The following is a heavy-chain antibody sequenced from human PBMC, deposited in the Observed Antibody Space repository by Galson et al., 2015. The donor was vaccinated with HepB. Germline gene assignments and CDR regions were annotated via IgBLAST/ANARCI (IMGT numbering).Heavy chain of an antibody. Sequence: SLRLSCAASGFFFDDNPMHWVRQTPGRGLEWVSGISWNSDKIAYADSVKGRFIISRDNAEKSLSLEMKNLGPEDTAMYYCARGDCSGPICYIKSWGQGILVTVSS. CDR1: GFFFDDNP. CDR2: ISWNSDKI. J-gene: IGHJ4*02. CDR3: ARGDCSGPICYIKS. V-gene: IGHV3-9*01. D-gene: IGHD2-15*01.